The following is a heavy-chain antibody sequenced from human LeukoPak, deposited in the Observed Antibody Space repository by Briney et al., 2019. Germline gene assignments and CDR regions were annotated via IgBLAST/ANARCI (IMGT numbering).Heavy chain of an antibody. D-gene: IGHD3-22*01. CDR1: GFALSSYW. J-gene: IGHJ4*02. V-gene: IGHV3-74*01. Sequence: PGGSLRLSCAASGFALSSYWMHWVRQAPGKGLVWVSSIKGDGSATTYADSVEGRFTISRDDAKNTLYLQMNSLRAEDTAVYYCARISYDSSGYYDYWGQGTLVTVSS. CDR2: IKGDGSAT. CDR3: ARISYDSSGYYDY.